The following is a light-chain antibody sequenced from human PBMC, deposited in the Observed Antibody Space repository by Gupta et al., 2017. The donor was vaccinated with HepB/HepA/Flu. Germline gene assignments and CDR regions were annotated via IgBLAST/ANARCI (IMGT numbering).Light chain of an antibody. V-gene: IGLV2-23*02. CDR1: TSDVGSYNL. Sequence: QSALTQPASVSGSPGQSITIPCTGTTSDVGSYNLLSWYQQHPGKAPKLMIYEVIKRPSGVSSRFSGSKSGNTASLTISGLQAEDEADYYCCSDAGGINYVFGTGTKVTVL. J-gene: IGLJ1*01. CDR3: CSDAGGINYV. CDR2: EVI.